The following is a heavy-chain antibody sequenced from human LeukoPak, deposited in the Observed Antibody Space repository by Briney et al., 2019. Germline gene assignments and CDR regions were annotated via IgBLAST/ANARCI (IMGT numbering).Heavy chain of an antibody. CDR3: ARDKWYCSSTSCYNYYYFYMDV. CDR1: GGSISSGGYY. Sequence: PSETLSLTRTVSGGSISSGGYYWSWIRQPPGKGLEWIGYIYHSGSTYYNPSLKSRVTISVDRSKNQFSLKLSSMTAADTAVYYCARDKWYCSSTSCYNYYYFYMDVWGKGTTVTVSS. CDR2: IYHSGST. V-gene: IGHV4-30-2*01. J-gene: IGHJ6*03. D-gene: IGHD2-2*02.